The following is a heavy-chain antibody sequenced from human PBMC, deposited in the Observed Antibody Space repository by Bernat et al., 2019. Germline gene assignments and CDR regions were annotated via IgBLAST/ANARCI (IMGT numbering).Heavy chain of an antibody. V-gene: IGHV3-15*01. CDR1: SFGFSNAW. Sequence: EVQLVESGGGLVKPGGSLRLSCASSSFGFSNAWMSWVRQAPGKGLEWVGRIKGKTGGETTDYAAPVKGRFSISNDDAQKTLYLQMTGLKSEDTSVYDCTSCWPATAQCFAYWGQGTPVTVSS. CDR3: TSCWPATAQCFAY. D-gene: IGHD1-26*01. CDR2: IKGKTGGETT. J-gene: IGHJ4*02.